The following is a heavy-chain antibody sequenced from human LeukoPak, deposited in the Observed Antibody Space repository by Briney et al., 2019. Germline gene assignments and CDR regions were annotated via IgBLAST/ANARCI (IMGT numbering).Heavy chain of an antibody. CDR3: ARVGQVDIVATNHLWIGYFDY. D-gene: IGHD5-12*01. V-gene: IGHV5-51*01. CDR1: GSRFTSYW. CDR2: IYPGDSDT. Sequence: GASLEISCKGSGSRFTSYWIGWVRQLPGKGLEWMGIIYPGDSDTRYSPSFQGQVTISADKSISTAYLQWSSLKASDTAMYYCARVGQVDIVATNHLWIGYFDYWGQGTLVTVSS. J-gene: IGHJ4*02.